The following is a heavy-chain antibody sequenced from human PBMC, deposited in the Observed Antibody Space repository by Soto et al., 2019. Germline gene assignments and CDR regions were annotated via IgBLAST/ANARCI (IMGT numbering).Heavy chain of an antibody. Sequence: QLQLQESGSGLVKPSQTLSLTCAASGGSISSGGYSWSWIRQPPGQGLEWIAYIYHSVSTYYNPALKSRVTISVDRYRNQFSLKLSYVDEEDTAVYYCARVPDYWGQGTLVTVSS. CDR1: GGSISSGGYS. V-gene: IGHV4-30-2*01. J-gene: IGHJ4*02. CDR3: ARVPDY. CDR2: IYHSVST.